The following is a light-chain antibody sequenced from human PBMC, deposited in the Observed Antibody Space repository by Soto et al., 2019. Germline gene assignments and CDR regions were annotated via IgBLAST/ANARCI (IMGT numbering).Light chain of an antibody. J-gene: IGKJ2*01. Sequence: DIVMTQSPDSLAVSLGERATINCRSSHSILYSSNNKNYLAWYQLRPGQPPKLLLYWASTRESGVLDRFSGSGSGTEFTLTISSRQAEDVAVYYCQQYYSTPPYTFGQGTRLEI. CDR3: QQYYSTPPYT. V-gene: IGKV4-1*01. CDR2: WAS. CDR1: HSILYSSNNKNY.